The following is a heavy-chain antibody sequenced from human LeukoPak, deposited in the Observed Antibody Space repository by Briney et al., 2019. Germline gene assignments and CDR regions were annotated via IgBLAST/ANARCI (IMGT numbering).Heavy chain of an antibody. V-gene: IGHV3-23*01. CDR1: GFTFSSYA. CDR2: ISAGGGST. CDR3: ARTLRGGDWYFDY. Sequence: GGSLRLSCAASGFTFSSYAMSWVRQTPEKGLEWVSTISAGGGSTYYADSVKGLFSISRDNSKNTLYLQMNSLRADDTALYRCARTLRGGDWYFDYWGQGTLVTVSS. D-gene: IGHD2-21*02. J-gene: IGHJ4*02.